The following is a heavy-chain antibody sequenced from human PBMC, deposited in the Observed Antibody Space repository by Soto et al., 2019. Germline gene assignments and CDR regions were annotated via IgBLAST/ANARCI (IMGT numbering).Heavy chain of an antibody. D-gene: IGHD3-22*01. CDR3: ARSPSRYYYDSSGYLGDFDI. CDR1: GFTFSSYE. V-gene: IGHV3-48*03. J-gene: IGHJ3*02. CDR2: ISSSGSTI. Sequence: GSLRLSCAASGFTFSSYEMNWVRQAPGKGLEWVSYISSSGSTIYYADSVKGRFTISRDNAKSSLYLQMNSLRAEDTAVYYCARSPSRYYYDSSGYLGDFDIWGQGTMVTVSS.